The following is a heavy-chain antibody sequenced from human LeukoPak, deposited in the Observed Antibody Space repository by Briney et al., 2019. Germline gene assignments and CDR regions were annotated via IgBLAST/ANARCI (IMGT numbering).Heavy chain of an antibody. D-gene: IGHD6-6*01. V-gene: IGHV1-69*04. CDR2: IIPILGIA. Sequence: AASVKVSCKASGGTFSSYAIRWVRQAPGQGLEWMGRIIPILGIANYAQKFQGRVTITADKSTSTAYMELSSLRSEDTAVYYCARDHEQLVAPLHFAYWGQGTLVTVSS. J-gene: IGHJ4*02. CDR1: GGTFSSYA. CDR3: ARDHEQLVAPLHFAY.